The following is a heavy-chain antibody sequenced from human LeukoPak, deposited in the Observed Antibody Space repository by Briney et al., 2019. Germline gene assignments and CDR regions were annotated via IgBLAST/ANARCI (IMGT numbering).Heavy chain of an antibody. CDR2: IYYTGST. CDR3: ASGSTAGKSYYYYDMDV. D-gene: IGHD6-13*01. V-gene: IGHV4-59*01. Sequence: SETLSLTCTVSSGSISGYYWSWIRQPPGKGLEWIGYIYYTGSTTYNPSLKSRVTISIDTSKNQFSLKLNSVTAEDTAVYYCASGSTAGKSYYYYDMDVWGQGTTVTVSS. CDR1: SGSISGYY. J-gene: IGHJ6*02.